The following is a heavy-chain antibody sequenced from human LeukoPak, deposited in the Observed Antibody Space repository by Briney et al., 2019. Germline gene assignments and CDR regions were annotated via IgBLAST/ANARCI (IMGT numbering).Heavy chain of an antibody. CDR1: GFTFSSYS. Sequence: PGGSLRLSCAASGFTFSSYSMNWVRQAPGKGLEWVSSISSSSSYIYYADSVKGRFTISRDNAKNSLHLQMNSLRAEDTAVYACARGRFDMATTRCLDFRGQGNIVPVSS. D-gene: IGHD5-24*01. J-gene: IGHJ4*02. V-gene: IGHV3-21*01. CDR3: ARGRFDMATTRCLDF. CDR2: ISSSSSYI.